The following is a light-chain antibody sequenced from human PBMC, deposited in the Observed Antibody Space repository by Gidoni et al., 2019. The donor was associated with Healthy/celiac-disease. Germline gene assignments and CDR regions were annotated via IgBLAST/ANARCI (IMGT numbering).Light chain of an antibody. Sequence: AIRMTLSPSSFSASTGDRVTITCRASQGISSYLAWYQQKPGKAPKLLIYAASTLQSGVPSRFSGSGSGTDFTLTISCLQSEDFATYYCQQYYSYITFGQGTRLEIK. J-gene: IGKJ5*01. V-gene: IGKV1-8*01. CDR2: AAS. CDR1: QGISSY. CDR3: QQYYSYIT.